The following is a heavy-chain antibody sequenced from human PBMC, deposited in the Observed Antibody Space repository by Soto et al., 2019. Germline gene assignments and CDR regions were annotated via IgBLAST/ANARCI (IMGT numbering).Heavy chain of an antibody. J-gene: IGHJ5*02. D-gene: IGHD3-3*01. Sequence: ASVKVSCKAFDYMFTRYGIIWVRQAPGQGLEWMGWISGYNGNTNYAEKLQGRVTMTTDTSTSTAYMELSSLRSEDTAVYYCAADRIFGVVQQPKNWFDPWGQGTLVTVSS. CDR2: ISGYNGNT. CDR3: AADRIFGVVQQPKNWFDP. CDR1: DYMFTRYG. V-gene: IGHV1-18*01.